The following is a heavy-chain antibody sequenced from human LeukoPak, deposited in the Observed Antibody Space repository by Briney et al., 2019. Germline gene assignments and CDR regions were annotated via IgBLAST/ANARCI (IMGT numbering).Heavy chain of an antibody. J-gene: IGHJ6*02. D-gene: IGHD3-10*01. Sequence: GGSLRLSCAASGFTISSYAMHWVRQAPGKGLAWVAVISYDGSNKYHADSVKGRFTISRVNSKNTLYVQMNSLRAEDTAVYYCAKALNPMVRGVNYYYYYGMDVWGQGTTVTVSS. V-gene: IGHV3-30*18. CDR3: AKALNPMVRGVNYYYYYGMDV. CDR1: GFTISSYA. CDR2: ISYDGSNK.